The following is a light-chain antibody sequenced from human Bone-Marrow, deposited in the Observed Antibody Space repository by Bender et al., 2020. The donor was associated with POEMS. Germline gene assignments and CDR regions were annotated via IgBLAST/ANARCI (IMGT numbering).Light chain of an antibody. CDR2: INN. CDR1: TSNIGDND. V-gene: IGLV1-44*01. CDR3: AAWEDSLNGWV. J-gene: IGLJ3*02. Sequence: QSVLTQPPSASGTPGQRVTISCSGSTSNIGDNDVYWYQQLPGTAPKLLIYINNQRPSGVPDRFSGSKSGTSASLAISGLQSEDEADYYCAAWEDSLNGWVFGGGTKLTVL.